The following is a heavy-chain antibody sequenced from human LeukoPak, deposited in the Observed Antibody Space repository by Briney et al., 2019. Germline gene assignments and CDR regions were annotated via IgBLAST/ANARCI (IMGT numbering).Heavy chain of an antibody. CDR2: INHSGST. V-gene: IGHV4-34*01. D-gene: IGHD5-24*01. J-gene: IGHJ6*03. CDR3: ARERWLQFYYYYYMDV. CDR1: GGSFSGYY. Sequence: SETLSLTCAVYGGSFSGYYWSWIRQPPGKGLEWIGEINHSGSTNYNPSLKSRDTISVDTSKNQFSLKLSSVTAADTAVYYCARERWLQFYYYYYMDVWGKGTTVTVSS.